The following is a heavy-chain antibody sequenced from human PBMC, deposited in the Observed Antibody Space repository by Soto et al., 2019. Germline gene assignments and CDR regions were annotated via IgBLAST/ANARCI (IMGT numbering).Heavy chain of an antibody. CDR1: GFTFSNYA. CDR3: ANKGPKGRRDSLDTFDI. CDR2: ISDSGGRS. Sequence: EVQLLESGGGLVQPGGSLRLSCAASGFTFSNYAMSWVRQAPGKGLEWVSAISDSGGRSYYADSVKGRFTISRDNSKSTLYLEMSSLRAEDSALYYCANKGPKGRRDSLDTFDIWGQGTMVTVSS. V-gene: IGHV3-23*01. D-gene: IGHD2-21*01. J-gene: IGHJ3*02.